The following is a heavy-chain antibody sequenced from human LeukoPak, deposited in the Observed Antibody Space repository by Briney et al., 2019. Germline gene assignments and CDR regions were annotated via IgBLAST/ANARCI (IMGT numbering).Heavy chain of an antibody. D-gene: IGHD3-10*01. CDR2: INPNSGGT. V-gene: IGHV1-2*02. J-gene: IGHJ4*02. CDR3: ARGYYDSGTGDY. CDR1: GYTFTGYY. Sequence: ASVKVSCKASGYTFTGYYMHWVRQAPGQGLEWMGWINPNSGGTNHAQKFQGRVTMTRDTSISTAYMELSRLRSDDTAMYYCARGYYDSGTGDYWGQGTLLTVSS.